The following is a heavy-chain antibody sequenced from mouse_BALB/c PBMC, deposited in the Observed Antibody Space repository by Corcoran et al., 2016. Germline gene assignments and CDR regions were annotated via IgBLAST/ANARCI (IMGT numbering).Heavy chain of an antibody. D-gene: IGHD1-1*02. Sequence: QVTLKESGPGILQPSQTLSLTCSFSGFSLSTSGMGVSWIRQPSGKGLEWLAHIYWDDDKRYNPSLKSRLTISKDTSRNQVFLKITSVDTADTATYYCARSGGNRGFDYWGQGTTLTVSS. CDR1: GFSLSTSGMG. CDR2: IYWDDDK. CDR3: ARSGGNRGFDY. V-gene: IGHV8-12*01. J-gene: IGHJ2*01.